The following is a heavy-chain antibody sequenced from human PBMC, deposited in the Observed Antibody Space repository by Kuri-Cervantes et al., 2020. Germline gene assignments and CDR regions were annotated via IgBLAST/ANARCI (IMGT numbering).Heavy chain of an antibody. Sequence: GGSLRLSCAASGGTFSSYAISWVRQAPGQGLEWMGGIIPIFGTANYAQKFQGRVTITADESTSTAYMELSSLRSEDTAVYYCARVRDILTGPLRYRGQGTLVTVSS. D-gene: IGHD3-9*01. J-gene: IGHJ4*02. CDR3: ARVRDILTGPLRY. CDR2: IIPIFGTA. CDR1: GGTFSSYA. V-gene: IGHV1-69*01.